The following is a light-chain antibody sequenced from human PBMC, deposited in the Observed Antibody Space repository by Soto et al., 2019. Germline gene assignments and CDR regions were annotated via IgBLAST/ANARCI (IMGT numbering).Light chain of an antibody. J-gene: IGLJ3*02. CDR2: EVS. CDR1: SSDVGTYNR. CDR3: CSYAHISWV. Sequence: QSALTQPASVSGSPGQSITISCTGTSSDVGTYNRVSWYQQHPGKAPKLIIYEVSKRPSGVSNRFSGSKSGNTASLTISGLVAEDEAGYYCCSYAHISWVFGGGTKLTVL. V-gene: IGLV2-23*02.